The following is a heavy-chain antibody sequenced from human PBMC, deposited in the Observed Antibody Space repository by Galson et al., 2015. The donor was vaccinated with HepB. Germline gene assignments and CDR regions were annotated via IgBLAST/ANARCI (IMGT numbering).Heavy chain of an antibody. V-gene: IGHV1-46*03. CDR1: GYTFTSYY. D-gene: IGHD2-2*01. CDR3: ARAQVVPAAMLVYDYYGMAG. CDR2: INPSGGST. J-gene: IGHJ6*02. Sequence: SLKVSCKASGYTFTSYYMHWVRQAPGQGLEWVGIINPSGGSTSYAQKFQGRVTMTRDTSTSTVYMELSSLRSEDTAVYYCARAQVVPAAMLVYDYYGMAGWGQGTPVTVSS.